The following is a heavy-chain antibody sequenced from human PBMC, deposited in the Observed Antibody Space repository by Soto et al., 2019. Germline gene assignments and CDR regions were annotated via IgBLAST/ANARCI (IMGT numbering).Heavy chain of an antibody. J-gene: IGHJ4*02. CDR1: GYTFTTYG. CDR2: IHCYSGNT. V-gene: IGHV1-18*01. CDR3: ARAVAGAGGGYDY. Sequence: QVQLVQSGTEVKNSGASVQVSCKTSGYTFTTYGIGWVRQAPVQGLEWVGWIHCYSGNTNYAQKLQGRVTVTTDTSTSTVYMELGSLISVDTAMYFCARAVAGAGGGYDYWGQGTLITVSS. D-gene: IGHD1-26*01.